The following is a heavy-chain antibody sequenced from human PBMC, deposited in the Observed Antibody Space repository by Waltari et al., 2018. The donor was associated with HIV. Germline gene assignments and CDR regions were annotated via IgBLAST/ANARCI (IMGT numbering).Heavy chain of an antibody. CDR1: GFTFDDFA. V-gene: IGHV3-9*01. CDR3: VKGSIATTWGHFDF. CDR2: IAWNGGFT. Sequence: EVQLVESGGGLVQPGRSLRLSCAASGFTFDDFAMHWVRQVPGKGCGWVSGIAWNGGFTGYADSVKGRFTISRDKNSLYLQMNSLRPEDTALYYCVKGSIATTWGHFDFWGQGTLVTVSS. D-gene: IGHD7-27*01. J-gene: IGHJ4*02.